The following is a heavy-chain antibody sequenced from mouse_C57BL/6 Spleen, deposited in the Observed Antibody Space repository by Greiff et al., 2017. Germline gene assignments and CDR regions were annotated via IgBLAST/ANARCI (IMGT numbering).Heavy chain of an antibody. Sequence: VKLMESGAELVKPGASVKISCKASGYAFSSYWMNWVKQRPGKGLEWIGQIYPGDGDTNYNGKFKGKATLTADKSSSTAYMQLSSLTSEDSAVYFCAREGGTDAMDYWGQGTSVTVSS. CDR2: IYPGDGDT. D-gene: IGHD3-3*01. CDR3: AREGGTDAMDY. V-gene: IGHV1-80*01. CDR1: GYAFSSYW. J-gene: IGHJ4*01.